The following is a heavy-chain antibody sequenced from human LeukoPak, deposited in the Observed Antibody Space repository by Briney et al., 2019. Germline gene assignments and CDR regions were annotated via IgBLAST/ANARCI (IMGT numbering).Heavy chain of an antibody. V-gene: IGHV4-39*01. CDR1: GSSISSSNYY. CDR3: ARLNGNYYRFDY. D-gene: IGHD1-26*01. CDR2: IYYSGST. Sequence: SETLSLTCTVSGSSISSSNYYCGWIRQPPGKGLEWIGTIYYSGSTYYNPSLKSRVTISVDTSRNQFSLKLSSVTAADTAVYYCARLNGNYYRFDYWGQRILVTVSS. J-gene: IGHJ4*02.